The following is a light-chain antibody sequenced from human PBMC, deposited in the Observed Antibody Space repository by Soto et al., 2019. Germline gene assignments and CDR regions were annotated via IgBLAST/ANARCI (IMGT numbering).Light chain of an antibody. Sequence: ELVLTQSPAPLSLSPGARATRSCRASQSVSSYLAWYQQKPAQAPRLLIYDASNSATGIPARVSGGGSGTDFTLTIGSLAPEEFAVDYCQQRGSWPLAFGGGTKVEIK. CDR3: QQRGSWPLA. J-gene: IGKJ4*01. CDR1: QSVSSY. V-gene: IGKV3-11*01. CDR2: DAS.